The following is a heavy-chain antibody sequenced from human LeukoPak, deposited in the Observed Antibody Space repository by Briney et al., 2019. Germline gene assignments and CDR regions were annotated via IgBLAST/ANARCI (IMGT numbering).Heavy chain of an antibody. V-gene: IGHV3-7*01. Sequence: GGSLRLSCAASGFTFSSYWMSWVHQAPGKGLEWVANIKQDGSEKYYVDSVKGRFTISSDNAKNSLYLQMNSLRAEDTAVYYCARYYYDILTGYHENFDYWGQGTLVTVSS. J-gene: IGHJ4*02. CDR1: GFTFSSYW. CDR3: ARYYYDILTGYHENFDY. D-gene: IGHD3-9*01. CDR2: IKQDGSEK.